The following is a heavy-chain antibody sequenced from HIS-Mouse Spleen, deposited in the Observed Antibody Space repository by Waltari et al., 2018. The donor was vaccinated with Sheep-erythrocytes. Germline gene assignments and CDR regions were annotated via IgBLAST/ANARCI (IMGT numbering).Heavy chain of an antibody. CDR2: ISWNRGSI. CDR3: AKDIGYSSSWYYYYYGMDV. Sequence: EVQLVESGGGLVQPGRSLRLSCAASGFTFDDYAMHWVRQAPGKGLEWVSGISWNRGSIGYADSVKGRFTISRDNAKNSLYLQMNSLRAEDTALYYCAKDIGYSSSWYYYYYGMDVWGQGTTVTVSS. V-gene: IGHV3-9*01. J-gene: IGHJ6*02. CDR1: GFTFDDYA. D-gene: IGHD6-13*01.